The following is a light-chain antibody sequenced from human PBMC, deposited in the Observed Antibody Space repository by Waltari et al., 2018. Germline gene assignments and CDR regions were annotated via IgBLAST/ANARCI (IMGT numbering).Light chain of an antibody. CDR1: ETPLHSNGYLY. V-gene: IGKV2-28*01. CDR3: MQTLKVPYT. CDR2: LTS. J-gene: IGKJ2*01. Sequence: DIVMTQSPLSLPVNPGEPASISCTSSETPLHSNGYLYLNWYLQRPGQSPQLLIYLTSNRSSGVPDRLSGSGSSTYFTLKISRVEADDLGIYYCMQTLKVPYTFGQGTNLEIK.